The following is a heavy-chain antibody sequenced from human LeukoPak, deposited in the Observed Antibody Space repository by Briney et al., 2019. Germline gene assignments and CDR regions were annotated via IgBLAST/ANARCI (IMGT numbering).Heavy chain of an antibody. V-gene: IGHV4-4*07. D-gene: IGHD2-2*03. J-gene: IGHJ5*02. CDR1: GGSISSYY. Sequence: SDTLSLTCTVSGGSISSYYWSWIRQPAGKGLEWIGRIYTSGSTNYNPSLKSRVTMSVDTSKNQFSLKLSSVTAADTAVYYCARDLVIVVVPAAIETNWFDPWGQGTLVTVSS. CDR2: IYTSGST. CDR3: ARDLVIVVVPAAIETNWFDP.